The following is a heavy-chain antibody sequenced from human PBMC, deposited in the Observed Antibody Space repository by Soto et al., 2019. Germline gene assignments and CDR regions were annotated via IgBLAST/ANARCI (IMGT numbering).Heavy chain of an antibody. CDR2: ISYDGSNK. CDR3: ARDSYYHSSRGYYVFDY. D-gene: IGHD3-22*01. Sequence: VQLVESGGGVVQPGRSLRLSCADSGLSFSSYGMHWVRQAPGEGLEWVAAISYDGSNKNYLASVEGRFTISRDNSXNXPYLQMTALRPEDTAVYYCARDSYYHSSRGYYVFDYWGQGTLVTVSS. V-gene: IGHV3-30*03. J-gene: IGHJ4*02. CDR1: GLSFSSYG.